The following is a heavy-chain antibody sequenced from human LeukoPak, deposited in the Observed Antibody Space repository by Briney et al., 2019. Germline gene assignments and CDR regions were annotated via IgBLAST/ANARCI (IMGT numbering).Heavy chain of an antibody. CDR1: GYTFTGYY. CDR2: INPNSGGT. J-gene: IGHJ3*02. CDR3: AREGAARRANDAFDI. V-gene: IGHV1-2*02. D-gene: IGHD6-6*01. Sequence: ASVKVSCKASGYTFTGYYIHWVRQAPGQGLEWMGWINPNSGGTNYAQKFQGRVTMTRDTSISTAYMELSRLRSDDTAVYYCAREGAARRANDAFDIWGQGTMVTVSS.